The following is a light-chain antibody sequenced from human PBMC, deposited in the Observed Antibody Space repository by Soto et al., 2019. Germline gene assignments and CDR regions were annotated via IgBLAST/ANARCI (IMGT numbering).Light chain of an antibody. CDR2: EVS. CDR3: SVYTRTSTYV. CDR1: SSDVGGYNY. V-gene: IGLV2-14*01. J-gene: IGLJ1*01. Sequence: QSALTQPASVSGSPGQSITISCTGTSSDVGGYNYVSWYQQHPGKAPKLMIYEVSNRPSGVSNRFSGSKSGNTASLTISGLQAEDEADYYCSVYTRTSTYVFGTGTKVTVL.